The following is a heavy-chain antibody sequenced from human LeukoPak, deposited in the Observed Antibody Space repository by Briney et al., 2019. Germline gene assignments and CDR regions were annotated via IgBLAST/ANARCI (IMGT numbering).Heavy chain of an antibody. CDR3: ARDSFPSYDILTGYYAYYYYYYMDV. D-gene: IGHD3-9*01. J-gene: IGHJ6*03. Sequence: GGSLRLSCAASGFSVSGNFMSWVRQAPGKGLEWVSVIYSGGTTYYADSVRGRFTISRDNYKNTLYLQMNSLRAEDTAVYYCARDSFPSYDILTGYYAYYYYYYMDVWGKGTTVTVSS. CDR1: GFSVSGNF. CDR2: IYSGGTT. V-gene: IGHV3-53*01.